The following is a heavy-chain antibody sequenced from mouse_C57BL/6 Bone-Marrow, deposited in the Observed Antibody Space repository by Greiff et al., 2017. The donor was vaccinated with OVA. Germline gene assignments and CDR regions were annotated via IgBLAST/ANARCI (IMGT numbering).Heavy chain of an antibody. CDR3: ARSGGLRRGFAY. Sequence: QVQLQQPGAELVRPGSSVKLSCKASGYTFTSYWMHWVKRRPIQGLEWIGNIDPSDSETHYNQKFKDKATLTVDKSSSTAYMQLSSLTSEDSAVYYCARSGGLRRGFAYWGQGTLVTVSA. D-gene: IGHD2-4*01. J-gene: IGHJ3*01. CDR1: GYTFTSYW. V-gene: IGHV1-52*01. CDR2: IDPSDSET.